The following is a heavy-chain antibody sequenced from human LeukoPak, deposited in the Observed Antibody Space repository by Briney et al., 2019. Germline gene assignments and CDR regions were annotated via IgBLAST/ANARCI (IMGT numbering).Heavy chain of an antibody. CDR2: INPNSGGT. Sequence: ASVKVSCKASGYTFTGYYMHWVRQAPGQGLEWMGWINPNSGGTNYAQKFQGRVTMTRDTSISTAYMEMSRLRSDDTAVYYCARGATVTPTAHFDYWGQGTLVTVSS. D-gene: IGHD4-17*01. CDR1: GYTFTGYY. J-gene: IGHJ4*02. V-gene: IGHV1-2*02. CDR3: ARGATVTPTAHFDY.